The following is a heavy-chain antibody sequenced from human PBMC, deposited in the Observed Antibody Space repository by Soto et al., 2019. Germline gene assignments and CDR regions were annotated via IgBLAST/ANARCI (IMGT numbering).Heavy chain of an antibody. V-gene: IGHV1-69*06. J-gene: IGHJ6*02. CDR1: GDTSSNYG. CDR3: ARDPDEVVGTDYLYFGMDV. Sequence: SVKVSCKASGDTSSNYGVSWVRQAPGQGLEWMGGILPVFGTTTYARNFQGRITITADKSTSTVYMELTSLRSDDTATYYCARDPDEVVGTDYLYFGMDVWDPGATVTVSS. CDR2: ILPVFGTT. D-gene: IGHD1-26*01.